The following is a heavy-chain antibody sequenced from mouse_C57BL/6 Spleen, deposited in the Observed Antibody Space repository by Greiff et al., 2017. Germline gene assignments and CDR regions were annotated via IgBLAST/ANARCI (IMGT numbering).Heavy chain of an antibody. Sequence: QVQLQQPGAELVMPGASVKLSCKASGYTFPSYWMHWVKQRPGQGLEWIGEIDPSDSYTNYNQKFTGKSTLTVDKSSSTAYMQLSSLTSEDSAVYYCARSDYDPAWFAYWGQGTLVTVSA. V-gene: IGHV1-69*01. CDR3: ARSDYDPAWFAY. CDR2: IDPSDSYT. D-gene: IGHD2-4*01. J-gene: IGHJ3*01. CDR1: GYTFPSYW.